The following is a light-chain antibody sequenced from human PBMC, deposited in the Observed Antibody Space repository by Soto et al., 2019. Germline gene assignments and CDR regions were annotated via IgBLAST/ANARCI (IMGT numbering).Light chain of an antibody. Sequence: QSVLTQSPSASASLGASVKLTCTLSGGHSSYTITWHQQQPDKGPRFLMNLDSDGSHYKGDGIPDRFSGSSSGTERYLTISSLQSEDEAEYYCQTWATGPDWVFGGGTKLTVL. CDR2: LDSDGSH. CDR1: GGHSSYT. CDR3: QTWATGPDWV. V-gene: IGLV4-69*01. J-gene: IGLJ3*02.